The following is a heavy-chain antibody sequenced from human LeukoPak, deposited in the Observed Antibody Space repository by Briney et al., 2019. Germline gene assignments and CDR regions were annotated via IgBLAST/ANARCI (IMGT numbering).Heavy chain of an antibody. J-gene: IGHJ4*02. Sequence: PGRSLRLSCAASGFTFSSYGMHWVRQAPGKGLEWVAVMSYDGSNKYYADSVKGRFTIFRDNTKNTLTMQMNSLRAEDTAVYYCAKDLSGRKGSFDHWGQGTLVTVSS. CDR2: MSYDGSNK. CDR1: GFTFSSYG. V-gene: IGHV3-30*18. CDR3: AKDLSGRKGSFDH. D-gene: IGHD3-10*01.